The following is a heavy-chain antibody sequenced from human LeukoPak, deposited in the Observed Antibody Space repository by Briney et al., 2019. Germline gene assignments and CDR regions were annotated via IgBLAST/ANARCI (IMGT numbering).Heavy chain of an antibody. Sequence: PSETLSLTCAVSGGPFSGYFWSWIRQSSGKGLEWIGEIHNSGTTNYNPSLNSRITISEDTSKNQFYLNLSSVTAADTAVYYCARRYYYNLGSFPFDFWGQGPWSPSPQ. D-gene: IGHD3-10*01. CDR1: GGPFSGYF. J-gene: IGHJ4*02. CDR2: IHNSGTT. V-gene: IGHV4-34*01. CDR3: ARRYYYNLGSFPFDF.